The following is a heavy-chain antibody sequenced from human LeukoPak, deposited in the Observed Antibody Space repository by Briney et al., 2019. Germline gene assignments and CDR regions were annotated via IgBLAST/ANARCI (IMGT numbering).Heavy chain of an antibody. CDR3: ARSGMDV. V-gene: IGHV3-64*01. CDR1: GFTFSSYA. Sequence: GVSLRLSCAASGFTFSSYAMHWVRQAPGKGLEYVSAISSNGGSTYYATSVKGRFTISRDNSKNTLYLQMGGLRAEDMAVYYCARSGMDVWGQGTTVTVSS. CDR2: ISSNGGST. J-gene: IGHJ6*02.